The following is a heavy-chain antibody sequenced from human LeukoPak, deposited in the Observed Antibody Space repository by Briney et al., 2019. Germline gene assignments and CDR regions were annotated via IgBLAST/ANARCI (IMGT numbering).Heavy chain of an antibody. D-gene: IGHD3-22*01. CDR1: GGSFSGYY. CDR2: INHSGST. CDR3: ARGLPYYYDRRDYFDY. J-gene: IGHJ4*02. V-gene: IGHV4-34*01. Sequence: ASETLSLTCAVYGGSFSGYYWSWIRQPPGKGLEWIGEINHSGSTNYNPSLKSRVTISVDTSKNQFSLKLSSVTAADTAVYYCARGLPYYYDRRDYFDYWGQGTLVTVSS.